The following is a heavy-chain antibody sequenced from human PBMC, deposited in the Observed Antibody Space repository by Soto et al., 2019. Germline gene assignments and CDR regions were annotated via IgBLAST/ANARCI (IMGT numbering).Heavy chain of an antibody. D-gene: IGHD6-13*01. CDR3: ARGQQLVDSWFDP. CDR2: IIHILGIA. CDR1: GGTFSSYT. Sequence: QVQLVQSGAEVKKPGSSVKVSCKASGGTFSSYTISWVRQAPGQGLEWMGRIIHILGIANYAQKFQGRVTITADKSTSTAYMELSSLRSEDTAVYYCARGQQLVDSWFDPWGQGTLVTVSS. J-gene: IGHJ5*02. V-gene: IGHV1-69*02.